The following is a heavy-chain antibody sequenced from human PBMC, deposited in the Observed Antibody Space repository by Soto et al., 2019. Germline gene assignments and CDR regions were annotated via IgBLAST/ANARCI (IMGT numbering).Heavy chain of an antibody. V-gene: IGHV3-74*01. CDR2: INRDGSAT. Sequence: EVQLVESGGGLVQPGGSLRLSCAASGFTFRTDWMHWVRQAPGKGLEWVSLINRDGSATDYAASVKGRFAISRDNAKDTLSLQMYRVIGEDAAVYYCAREGDALDSWGQGTLVTVSS. CDR1: GFTFRTDW. CDR3: AREGDALDS. J-gene: IGHJ3*02.